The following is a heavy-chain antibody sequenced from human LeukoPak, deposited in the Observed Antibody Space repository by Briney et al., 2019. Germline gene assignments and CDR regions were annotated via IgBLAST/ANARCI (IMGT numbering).Heavy chain of an antibody. D-gene: IGHD3-9*01. Sequence: GASVKVSCKASGYTFSRYGISWVRQAPGQGLEWMGWISAHNGNTNYAQKFQGRVAMTTDTSTSAAYMELRSLRSDDTAVYYCARQSMTGNEGGDDAFDIWGQGTMVTVSS. CDR3: ARQSMTGNEGGDDAFDI. CDR2: ISAHNGNT. J-gene: IGHJ3*02. V-gene: IGHV1-18*01. CDR1: GYTFSRYG.